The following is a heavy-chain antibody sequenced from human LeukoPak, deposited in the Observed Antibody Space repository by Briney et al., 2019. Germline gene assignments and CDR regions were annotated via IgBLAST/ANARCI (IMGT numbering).Heavy chain of an antibody. CDR3: ARLGRDYDILTGYFHPPL. J-gene: IGHJ4*02. V-gene: IGHV4-59*08. D-gene: IGHD3-9*01. CDR1: GGSISSYY. Sequence: SETLSLTCTVSGGSISSYYWSWIRQPPGKGLEWIGYIYYSGSTNYNPSLKSRVTISVDTSKNQFSLKLSSVTAADTAVYYCARLGRDYDILTGYFHPPLWGQGTLVTVSS. CDR2: IYYSGST.